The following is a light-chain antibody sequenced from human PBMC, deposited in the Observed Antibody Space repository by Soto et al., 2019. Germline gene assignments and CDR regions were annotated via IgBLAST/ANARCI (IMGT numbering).Light chain of an antibody. Sequence: EIVLTQSPGTLSLSPGERATLSCRASQNVNSSFLAWYQQKPGQAPRLLIYAASTRATGIPDRFSGSGSGTDFTFTISRLEPEDFAVYYCQQYDTSRWTFGQGTKVEIK. V-gene: IGKV3-20*01. J-gene: IGKJ1*01. CDR1: QNVNSSF. CDR2: AAS. CDR3: QQYDTSRWT.